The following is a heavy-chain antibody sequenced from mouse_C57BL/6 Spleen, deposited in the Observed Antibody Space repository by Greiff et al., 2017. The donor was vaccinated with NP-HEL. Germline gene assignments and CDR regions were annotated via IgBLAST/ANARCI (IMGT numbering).Heavy chain of an antibody. V-gene: IGHV1-84*01. CDR1: GYTFTDYY. CDR3: ARSIDYYGSSYPLWVAY. J-gene: IGHJ3*01. D-gene: IGHD1-1*01. Sequence: QVQLQQSGPELVKPGASVEISCKASGYTFTDYYINWVKQRPGQGLEWIGWIYPGSGNPKYNEKFKGKATLTVDTSSSKANRQLSSLTSEDSAVYCCARSIDYYGSSYPLWVAYWGQGTLVTVSA. CDR2: IYPGSGNP.